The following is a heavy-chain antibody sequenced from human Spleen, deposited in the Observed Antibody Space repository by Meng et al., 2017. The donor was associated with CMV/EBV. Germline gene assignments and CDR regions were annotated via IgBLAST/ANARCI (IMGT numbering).Heavy chain of an antibody. J-gene: IGHJ5*02. Sequence: SCAASGFTFSSYGMHWVRQTTGKGLEWVSAIGTAGDTYYPGSVKGRFTISRENAKNSFYLQMNSLRAGDTAVYYCARGGPEEYCSSTSCLGNWFDPWGQGTLVTVSS. V-gene: IGHV3-13*01. CDR2: IGTAGDT. D-gene: IGHD2-2*01. CDR3: ARGGPEEYCSSTSCLGNWFDP. CDR1: GFTFSSYG.